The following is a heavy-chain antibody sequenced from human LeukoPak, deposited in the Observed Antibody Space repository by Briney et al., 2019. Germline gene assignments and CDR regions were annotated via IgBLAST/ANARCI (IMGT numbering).Heavy chain of an antibody. V-gene: IGHV3-7*04. J-gene: IGHJ4*02. CDR1: GFPFSRYA. CDR2: IKQDGTEK. CDR3: ARGVGATHFDY. Sequence: GGSLRISCVASGFPFSRYAVHWVRQAPGKGLEWVAIIKQDGTEKYYVDSVKGRFTISRDNAKNSLYLQMNSLRAEDTAVYYCARGVGATHFDYWGQGTLVTVSS. D-gene: IGHD1-26*01.